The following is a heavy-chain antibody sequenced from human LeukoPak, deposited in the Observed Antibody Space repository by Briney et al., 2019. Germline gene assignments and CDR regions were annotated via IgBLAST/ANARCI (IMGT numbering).Heavy chain of an antibody. D-gene: IGHD3-22*01. CDR2: IYYSGST. V-gene: IGHV4-30-4*01. Sequence: PSKTLSLTCTVSVGSISSGVYYWRWIRQPPGKGLEWIGYIYYSGSTYYNPSLKSRVTISVDTSKNQFSLKLSSVTAADTAVYHCARDSGTTYYYDSSGLNWFDPWGQGTLVTVSS. CDR3: ARDSGTTYYYDSSGLNWFDP. CDR1: VGSISSGVYY. J-gene: IGHJ5*02.